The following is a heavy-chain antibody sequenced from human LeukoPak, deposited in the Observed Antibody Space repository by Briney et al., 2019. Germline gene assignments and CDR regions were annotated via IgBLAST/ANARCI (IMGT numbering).Heavy chain of an antibody. V-gene: IGHV4-39*07. CDR3: ARGRIEMATIRVLFNY. Sequence: SETLSLTCTVSGGSISSSSYYWGWIRQPPGKGLEWIGSIYYSGSTYYNPSLKSRVTISVDTSKNQFSLKLSSVTAADTAVYYCARGRIEMATIRVLFNYWGQGTLVTVSS. CDR1: GGSISSSSYY. J-gene: IGHJ4*02. CDR2: IYYSGST. D-gene: IGHD5-24*01.